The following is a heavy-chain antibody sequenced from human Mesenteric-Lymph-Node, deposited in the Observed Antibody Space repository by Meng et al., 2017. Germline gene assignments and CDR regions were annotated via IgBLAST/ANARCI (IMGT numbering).Heavy chain of an antibody. CDR2: ISSSGSTI. V-gene: IGHV3-48*03. Sequence: GGSLRLSCAASGFTFSSYEMNWVRQAPGKGLEWVSYISSSGSTIYYADSVKGRFTISRDNAKNSLYLQMNSLRAEDTAVYYCARDGDYYYGDAFDIWGQGTMVTVS. CDR3: ARDGDYYYGDAFDI. J-gene: IGHJ3*02. D-gene: IGHD3-10*01. CDR1: GFTFSSYE.